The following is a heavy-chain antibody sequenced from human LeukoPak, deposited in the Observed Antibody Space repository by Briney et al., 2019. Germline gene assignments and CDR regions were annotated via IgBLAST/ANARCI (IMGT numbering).Heavy chain of an antibody. V-gene: IGHV1-69*06. D-gene: IGHD3-22*01. CDR2: IIPIFGTA. J-gene: IGHJ4*02. CDR1: GSTFSSYA. Sequence: GASVKVSCKASGSTFSSYAISWVRQAPGQGLEWMGGIIPIFGTANYAQKFQGRVTITADKSTSTAYMELSSLRSEDTAVYYCARGNLYYDSSGYYYLWGQGTLVTVSS. CDR3: ARGNLYYDSSGYYYL.